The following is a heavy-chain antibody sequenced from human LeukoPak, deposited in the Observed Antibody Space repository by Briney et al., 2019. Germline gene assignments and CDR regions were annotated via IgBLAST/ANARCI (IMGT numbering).Heavy chain of an antibody. J-gene: IGHJ4*02. D-gene: IGHD5-24*01. V-gene: IGHV4-61*02. CDR2: IYTSGST. Sequence: PSETLSLTCTVSGGSISSGSYYWSWIRQPAGKGLEWIGRIYTSGSTNYNPSLKSRVTISVDTSKNQFSLKLSSVTAADTAVYYCARGTGMATTNFDYWGQGTLVTVSS. CDR3: ARGTGMATTNFDY. CDR1: GGSISSGSYY.